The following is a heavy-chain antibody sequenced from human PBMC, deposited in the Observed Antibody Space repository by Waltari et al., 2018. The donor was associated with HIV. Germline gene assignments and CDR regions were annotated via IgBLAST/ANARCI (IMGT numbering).Heavy chain of an antibody. CDR1: GGSFSGYY. Sequence: QVQLQQWGAGLLKPSETLSLTCAVYGGSFSGYYWSWIRQPPGKGLEWIGEINHRGSTNYNPSLKSRVTISVDTSKNQFSLKLSSVTAADTAVYYCARGQDYDFWSGYYYDYWGQGTLVTVSS. V-gene: IGHV4-34*01. CDR3: ARGQDYDFWSGYYYDY. D-gene: IGHD3-3*01. CDR2: INHRGST. J-gene: IGHJ4*02.